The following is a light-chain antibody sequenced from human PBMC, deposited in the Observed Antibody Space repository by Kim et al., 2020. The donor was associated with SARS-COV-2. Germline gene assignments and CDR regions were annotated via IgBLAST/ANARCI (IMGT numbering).Light chain of an antibody. CDR2: SNN. V-gene: IGLV1-44*01. J-gene: IGLJ3*02. Sequence: QRVNISCSGSSSNIGSNTVNWYQQLPGTAPTLLIYSNNQRPSGVPDRFSGSKSGTSASLAISGLQSEDEADYYCATWDDSLNAVVFGGGTQLTVL. CDR1: SSNIGSNT. CDR3: ATWDDSLNAVV.